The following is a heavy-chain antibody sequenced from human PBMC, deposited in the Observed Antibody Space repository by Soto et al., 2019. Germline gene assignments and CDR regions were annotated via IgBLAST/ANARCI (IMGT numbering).Heavy chain of an antibody. Sequence: GGSLRLSCAASGFTFDDYAMHWVRQAPGKGLEWVSGISWNSGSIGYADSVKGRFTISRDNAKNSLYLQMNSLRAEDTALYYCAKDFRDFWSGENSAALYYFDYWGQGTLVTVSS. CDR1: GFTFDDYA. D-gene: IGHD3-3*01. V-gene: IGHV3-9*01. CDR3: AKDFRDFWSGENSAALYYFDY. CDR2: ISWNSGSI. J-gene: IGHJ4*02.